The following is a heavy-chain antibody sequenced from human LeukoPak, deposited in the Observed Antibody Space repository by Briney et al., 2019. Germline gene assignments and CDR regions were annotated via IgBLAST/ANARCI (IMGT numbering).Heavy chain of an antibody. Sequence: ASVKVSCKASGYTFTASFIHWLRQAPGQGLEWMGWMNPNSGNTGYAQKFQGRVTMTRDTSRSTAYMELSSLTSEDTAVYYCARTPPRGLIDYWGQGTLVTVSS. CDR1: GYTFTASF. V-gene: IGHV1-8*02. D-gene: IGHD3-16*01. CDR2: MNPNSGNT. CDR3: ARTPPRGLIDY. J-gene: IGHJ4*02.